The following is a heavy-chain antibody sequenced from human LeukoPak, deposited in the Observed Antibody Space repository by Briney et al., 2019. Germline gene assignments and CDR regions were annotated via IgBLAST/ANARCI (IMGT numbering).Heavy chain of an antibody. Sequence: GGSLRLPCAASGFTFSSCSMNWVRQAPGKGLEWVSYISTGSGTIYYADSVEGRFTISRDNAKNSLYLQMNSLRAEDTAVYYCASQLVKNYYFHYWGQGTLVTVSS. D-gene: IGHD1-1*01. CDR1: GFTFSSCS. CDR3: ASQLVKNYYFHY. CDR2: ISTGSGTI. J-gene: IGHJ4*02. V-gene: IGHV3-48*01.